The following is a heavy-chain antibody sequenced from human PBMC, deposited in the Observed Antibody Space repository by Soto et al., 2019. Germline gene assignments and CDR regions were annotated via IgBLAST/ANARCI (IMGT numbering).Heavy chain of an antibody. J-gene: IGHJ4*02. V-gene: IGHV1-69*04. D-gene: IGHD3-10*01. CDR2: VTPIVSMS. CDR1: GDTFNFYS. Sequence: QVQLVQSGAEVKRPGSSVKVSCKASGDTFNFYSINWVRQAPGLGLEWMGRVTPIVSMSNYAQRFQGRVTMTADKSTSTAYMELSVLRSEDTAIYYCATSYGSGYRAFDYWGQGALVTVSS. CDR3: ATSYGSGYRAFDY.